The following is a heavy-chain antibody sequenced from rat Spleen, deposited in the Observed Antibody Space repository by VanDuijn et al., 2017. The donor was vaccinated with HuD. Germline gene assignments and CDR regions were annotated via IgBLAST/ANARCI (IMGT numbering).Heavy chain of an antibody. D-gene: IGHD1-11*01. V-gene: IGHV5-22*01. CDR2: VSYEGSTT. J-gene: IGHJ2*01. CDR1: GFTFSDYY. CDR3: ARQEDYGGYSMDYFDY. Sequence: EVQLVESGGGLVQPGRSMKLSCAASGFTFSDYYMAWVRQAPKKGLEWVASVSYEGSTTFYGDSVKGRFTISRDNAKSTLYMQMNSLRSEDTATYYCARQEDYGGYSMDYFDYWGQGVMVTVSS.